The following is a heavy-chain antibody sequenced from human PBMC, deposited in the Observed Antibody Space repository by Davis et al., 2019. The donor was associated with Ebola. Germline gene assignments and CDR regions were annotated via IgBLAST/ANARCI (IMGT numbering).Heavy chain of an antibody. CDR3: ARLGRPTNLFDY. V-gene: IGHV1-2*04. CDR2: INPNSGGT. CDR1: GYTFTGYY. D-gene: IGHD5-12*01. J-gene: IGHJ4*02. Sequence: ASVKVSCKASGYTFTGYYMHWVRQAPGQGLEWMGWINPNSGGTNYAQKFQGWVTMTRDTSTSTVYMELSSLRSEDTAVYYCARLGRPTNLFDYWGQGTLVTVSS.